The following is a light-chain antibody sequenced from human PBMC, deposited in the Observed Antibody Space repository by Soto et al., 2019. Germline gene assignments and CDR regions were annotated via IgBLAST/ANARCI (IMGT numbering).Light chain of an antibody. CDR3: QQSESWPTT. V-gene: IGKV1-39*01. J-gene: IGKJ5*01. CDR1: QSIVKL. CDR2: GAS. Sequence: ITESPPSLPASDGVTVTLTCRASQSIVKLLNWYQQKPGKAPKFLIYGASTRQNGVPSRFTGSGSGTDFTLTVNSLQPEDFASYYCQQSESWPTTFG.